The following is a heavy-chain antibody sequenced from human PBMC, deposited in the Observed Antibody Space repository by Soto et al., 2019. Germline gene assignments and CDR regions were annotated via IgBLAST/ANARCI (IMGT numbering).Heavy chain of an antibody. V-gene: IGHV3-21*01. J-gene: IGHJ5*01. CDR2: ISSSGSFV. CDR3: ARDPPSGTTLDWFDS. CDR1: GFTFSSDS. D-gene: IGHD1-7*01. Sequence: GGSLRLSCAASGFTFSSDSMGWVRQAPGKGLEWVASISSSGSFVNYAGSVKGRFTISRDNAKNSLYLQMRSLKDEDTAVYYCARDPPSGTTLDWFDSWGQGTLVTVSS.